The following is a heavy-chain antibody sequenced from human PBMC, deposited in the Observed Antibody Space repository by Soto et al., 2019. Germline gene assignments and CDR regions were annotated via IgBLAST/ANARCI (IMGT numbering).Heavy chain of an antibody. J-gene: IGHJ4*02. V-gene: IGHV1-3*01. CDR1: GYTFTSYA. CDR2: INAGNGNT. D-gene: IGHD2-2*01. CDR3: ARATLAVGVPAAILSRPFDY. Sequence: ASVKVSCKASGYTFTSYAMHWVRQAPGQRLEWMGWINAGNGNTKYSQKFQGRVTITRDTSASTAYMELSSLRSEDTAVYYCARATLAVGVPAAILSRPFDYWGQGTLVTVSS.